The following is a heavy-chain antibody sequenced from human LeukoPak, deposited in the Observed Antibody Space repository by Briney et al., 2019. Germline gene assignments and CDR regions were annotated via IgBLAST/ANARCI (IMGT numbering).Heavy chain of an antibody. CDR1: GGSISSSSYY. V-gene: IGHV4-39*01. Sequence: SETLSLTCTVSGGSISSSSYYWGWIRQPPGKGPEWIGSIYYSGSTYYNPSLKSRVTISVDTSKNQFSLKLSSVTAADTAVYYCASYCSSTSCLRRAFDIWGQGTMVTVSS. D-gene: IGHD2-2*01. CDR3: ASYCSSTSCLRRAFDI. J-gene: IGHJ3*02. CDR2: IYYSGST.